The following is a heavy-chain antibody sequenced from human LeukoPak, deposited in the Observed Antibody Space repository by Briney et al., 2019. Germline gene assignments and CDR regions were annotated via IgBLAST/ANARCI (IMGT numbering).Heavy chain of an antibody. J-gene: IGHJ4*02. D-gene: IGHD6-25*01. CDR3: TRGDGSRPYYFDY. CDR2: IRSKAYGGTT. Sequence: GGSLRLSCTASGFTFGDYAMSWFRQAPGKGLEWVGFIRSKAYGGTTEYAASVKGRFTISRDDSKSIAYLQMNSLKTEDTAVYYCTRGDGSRPYYFDYWGQGTLVTVSS. V-gene: IGHV3-49*03. CDR1: GFTFGDYA.